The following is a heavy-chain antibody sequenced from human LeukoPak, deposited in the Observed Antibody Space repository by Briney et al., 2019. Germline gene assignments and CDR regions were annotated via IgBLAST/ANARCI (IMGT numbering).Heavy chain of an antibody. CDR2: IYYSGST. CDR3: ARDGANWGFDY. D-gene: IGHD7-27*01. Sequence: TSETLSLTCTVSGGSISTYYWSWIRQPPGKGLEWIGYIYYSGSTNYNPSLKSRVTISVDTSKNQFSLKLTSVTAADTAVYYCARDGANWGFDYWGQGTLVTVSS. J-gene: IGHJ4*02. CDR1: GGSISTYY. V-gene: IGHV4-59*01.